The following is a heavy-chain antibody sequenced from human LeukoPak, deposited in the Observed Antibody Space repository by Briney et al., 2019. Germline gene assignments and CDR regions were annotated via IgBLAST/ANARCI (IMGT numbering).Heavy chain of an antibody. V-gene: IGHV4-59*01. J-gene: IGHJ4*02. Sequence: PSETLSLSCIVSGGSISSDYWSWIRQTPGKGLEWIAYIYYSGSTNYNPSLKSRVTISIDTSKNQFSLKLSSVTAADTAVYYCARDSKGSYSGFYDYWGQGTLVTVSS. CDR1: GGSISSDY. D-gene: IGHD5-12*01. CDR3: ARDSKGSYSGFYDY. CDR2: IYYSGST.